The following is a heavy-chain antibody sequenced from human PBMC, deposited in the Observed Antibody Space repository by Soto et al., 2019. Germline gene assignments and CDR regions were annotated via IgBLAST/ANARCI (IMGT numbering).Heavy chain of an antibody. CDR3: ASALVVVTAIRYYGMDV. Sequence: QVQLVQSGAEVKKPGSSVKVSCKASGGTFSSYTISWVRQAPGQGLEWMGRIIPILGIANYAQKFQGRVTITADKSTSTAYMELSSLRSEDTAVYYCASALVVVTAIRYYGMDVWGQGTTVTGSS. D-gene: IGHD2-21*02. V-gene: IGHV1-69*02. CDR1: GGTFSSYT. J-gene: IGHJ6*02. CDR2: IIPILGIA.